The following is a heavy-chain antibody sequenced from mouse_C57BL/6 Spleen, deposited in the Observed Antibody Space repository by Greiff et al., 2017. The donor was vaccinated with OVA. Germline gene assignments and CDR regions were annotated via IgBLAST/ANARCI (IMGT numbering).Heavy chain of an antibody. J-gene: IGHJ1*03. CDR2: ISSDGSN. Sequence: DVKLQESGPGLVKPSQSLSLTCSVTGYSITSGYYWNWIRQFPGNKLAWMGYISSDGSNTYNPSLKNRISITRDTSKNQFFLKLKSVTTENTATYYCARGGNYYGSSWYCDVWGTGTTVTASS. CDR1: GYSITSGYY. D-gene: IGHD1-1*01. CDR3: ARGGNYYGSSWYCDV. V-gene: IGHV3-6*01.